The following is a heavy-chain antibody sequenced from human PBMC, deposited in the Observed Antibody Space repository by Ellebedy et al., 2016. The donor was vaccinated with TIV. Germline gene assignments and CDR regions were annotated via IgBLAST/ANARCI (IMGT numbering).Heavy chain of an antibody. J-gene: IGHJ3*01. V-gene: IGHV4-39*01. CDR3: ARLRCSSSTCYAGGAFDV. CDR1: GDSISNSRHY. D-gene: IGHD2-2*01. CDR2: IYYRWST. Sequence: MPSETLSLTCTVSGDSISNSRHYWGWIRQPPGKGLEWIGSIYYRWSTYYNLSLQSRVGVSLDTSKNQFSLEFLSMTAADTAVYYCARLRCSSSTCYAGGAFDVWGQGTLVTVSS.